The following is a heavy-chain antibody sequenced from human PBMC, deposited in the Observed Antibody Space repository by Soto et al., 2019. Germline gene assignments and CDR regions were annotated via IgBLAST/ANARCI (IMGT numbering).Heavy chain of an antibody. Sequence: QVQLVQSGAEVKKPGSSVKVSCKASGGTFSSYAISWVRQAPGQGLEWMGGIIPIFGTANYAQKFQGRVTITAVESTSTAYMELSSLRSEDTAVYYCARDVLDDYGDYGGFDYWGQGTLVTVSS. D-gene: IGHD4-17*01. V-gene: IGHV1-69*01. CDR3: ARDVLDDYGDYGGFDY. CDR1: GGTFSSYA. CDR2: IIPIFGTA. J-gene: IGHJ4*02.